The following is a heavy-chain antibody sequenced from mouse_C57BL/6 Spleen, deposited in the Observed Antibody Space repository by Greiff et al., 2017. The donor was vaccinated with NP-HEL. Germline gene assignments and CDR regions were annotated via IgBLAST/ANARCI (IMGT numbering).Heavy chain of an antibody. D-gene: IGHD2-2*01. Sequence: EVKLVESGGGLVQPGGSLSLSCAASGFTFTDYYMSWVRQPPGKALEWLGFIRNKANGYTTEYSASVKGRFTISRDTSQSILYLQMNALRAEDSATYYCARAYGYDTGYYAMDYWGQGTSVTVSS. J-gene: IGHJ4*01. CDR1: GFTFTDYY. V-gene: IGHV7-3*01. CDR2: IRNKANGYTT. CDR3: ARAYGYDTGYYAMDY.